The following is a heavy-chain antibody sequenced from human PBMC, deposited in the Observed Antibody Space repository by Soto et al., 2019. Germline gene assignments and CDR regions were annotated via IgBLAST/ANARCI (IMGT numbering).Heavy chain of an antibody. J-gene: IGHJ4*02. CDR3: VRQYYDFWPDYPDIDY. CDR2: ISPNSGRP. Sequence: QVQLVQSGAEVKRPGASVKVSCKASGYTFTKYDISWVRPAPGQGLEWLGLISPNSGRPSSAQKFEGSVTMTTDTSTTTAYLELRSLRSDDTAVYYCVRQYYDFWPDYPDIDYLVQGTLVTVSS. CDR1: GYTFTKYD. V-gene: IGHV1-18*04. D-gene: IGHD3-3*01.